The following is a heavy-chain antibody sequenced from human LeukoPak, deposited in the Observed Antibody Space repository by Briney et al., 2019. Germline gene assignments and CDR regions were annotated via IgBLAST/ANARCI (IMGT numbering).Heavy chain of an antibody. D-gene: IGHD4-23*01. V-gene: IGHV1-2*02. J-gene: IGHJ4*02. Sequence: ASVKVSCKASGYTFSGYYMHWVRQAPGQGLEWMGWINPNSGGTKYAQKFQGRVTMTRDTSISTAYMELSRLRSDDTAVYYCARKSLTQDYGGNPFDYWGQGTLVTVSS. CDR2: INPNSGGT. CDR1: GYTFSGYY. CDR3: ARKSLTQDYGGNPFDY.